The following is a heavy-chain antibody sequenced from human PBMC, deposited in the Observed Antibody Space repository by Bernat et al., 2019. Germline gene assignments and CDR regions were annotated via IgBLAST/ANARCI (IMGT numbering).Heavy chain of an antibody. D-gene: IGHD2-8*02. CDR3: ARWEHPTGWNYFDY. V-gene: IGHV3-7*03. CDR1: GFTFSSSW. Sequence: EVQLVESGGGLVQPGGSLRLSCAASGFTFSSSWMGWVRQAPGKGLEWVANIKPDTSDKYYVDSVKGRFTISTDNAKNSLLLQMNSLRTEDSAVYNGARWEHPTGWNYFDYWGQGTLLTVSS. J-gene: IGHJ4*02. CDR2: IKPDTSDK.